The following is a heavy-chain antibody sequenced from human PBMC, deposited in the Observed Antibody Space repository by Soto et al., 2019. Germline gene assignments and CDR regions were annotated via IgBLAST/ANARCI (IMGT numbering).Heavy chain of an antibody. CDR3: ARDVSYYYGSGSYYYYYGMDV. CDR2: ISYDGSNK. J-gene: IGHJ6*02. V-gene: IGHV3-30-3*01. Sequence: PGGSLRLSCAAFGFTFSSYAMHWVRQAPGKGLEWVAVISYDGSNKYYADSVKGRFTISRDNSKNTLYLQMNSLRAEDTAVYYCARDVSYYYGSGSYYYYYGMDVWGQGTTVTVSS. CDR1: GFTFSSYA. D-gene: IGHD3-10*01.